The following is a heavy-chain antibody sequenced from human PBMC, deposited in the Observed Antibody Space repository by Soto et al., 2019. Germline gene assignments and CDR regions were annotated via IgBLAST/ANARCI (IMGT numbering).Heavy chain of an antibody. V-gene: IGHV3-74*01. J-gene: IGHJ4*02. Sequence: EVQLVESGGGLVQPGGSLRLSCAASGFTFSSYWMHWVRQAPGKGLVWVSRINSDGSSTSYADSVKGRFTISRDNAKNTLYLQMNRLRAEDTAVYYCAIRASYYDSSGYFDYWGQGTLVHVSS. CDR3: AIRASYYDSSGYFDY. CDR1: GFTFSSYW. D-gene: IGHD3-22*01. CDR2: INSDGSST.